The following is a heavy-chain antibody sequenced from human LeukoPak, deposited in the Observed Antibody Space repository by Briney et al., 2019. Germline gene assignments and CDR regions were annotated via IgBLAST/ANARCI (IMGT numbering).Heavy chain of an antibody. D-gene: IGHD2-2*02. CDR3: ARGPTTEIVVVPAAIPVYGMDV. CDR2: INHRGST. V-gene: IGHV4-34*01. Sequence: SETLSLTCAVYGGSFSGYYWSWIRQPPGKGLEWIGEINHRGSTNYNPSLKSRVTISVDTPKNQFFLKLSSVTAADTAVYYCARGPTTEIVVVPAAIPVYGMDVWGQGTTVTVSS. J-gene: IGHJ6*02. CDR1: GGSFSGYY.